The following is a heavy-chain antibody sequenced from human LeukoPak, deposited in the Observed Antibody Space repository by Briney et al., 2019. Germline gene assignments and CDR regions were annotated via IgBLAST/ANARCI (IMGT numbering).Heavy chain of an antibody. CDR1: GFTFSKNW. V-gene: IGHV3-21*01. CDR2: ISSSSSYI. CDR3: ARRKAEIAAAAKGNAFDI. Sequence: GGSLRLSCAASGFTFSKNWMSWVRQAPGKGLEWVSSISSSSSYIYYADSVKGRFTISRDNAKNSLYLQMNSLRAEDTAVYYCARRKAEIAAAAKGNAFDIWGQGTMVTVSS. J-gene: IGHJ3*02. D-gene: IGHD6-13*01.